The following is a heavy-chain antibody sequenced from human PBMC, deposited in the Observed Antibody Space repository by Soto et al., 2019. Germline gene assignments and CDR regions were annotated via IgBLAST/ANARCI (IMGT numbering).Heavy chain of an antibody. CDR2: ISTGGGST. CDR1: GFTFSSFA. J-gene: IGHJ4*02. D-gene: IGHD2-21*01. V-gene: IGHV3-23*01. CDR3: AKAYLSTLYYFDY. Sequence: PGGSLRLSCAASGFTFSSFAMSWVRQPPGEGLEWVAGISTGGGSTYYADSVKGRFIISRDNPKNTPYLQINSLRAEDTAVYYCAKAYLSTLYYFDYWGQGALVTVSS.